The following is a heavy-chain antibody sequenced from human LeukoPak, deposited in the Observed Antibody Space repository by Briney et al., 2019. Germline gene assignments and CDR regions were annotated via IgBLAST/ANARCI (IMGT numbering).Heavy chain of an antibody. V-gene: IGHV4-4*09. Sequence: SETLSLTCTVSGGSISSYYWSWIRQPPGKGLEWIGYIYTSGSTNYNPSLKSRVTISVDTSKNQFSLKLSSVTAADTAVYYCARHNKWELLNFDYWGQGTLVTVSS. J-gene: IGHJ4*02. CDR3: ARHNKWELLNFDY. CDR1: GGSISSYY. CDR2: IYTSGST. D-gene: IGHD1-26*01.